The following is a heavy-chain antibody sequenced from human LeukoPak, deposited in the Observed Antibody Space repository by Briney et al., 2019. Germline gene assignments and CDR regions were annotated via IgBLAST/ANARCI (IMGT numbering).Heavy chain of an antibody. Sequence: GGSLRLSCAASGFTFSSYWMSWVRQAPGKGLERVANIKQDGSEKYYVDSVKGRFTISRDNAKNSLYLQMNSLRAEDTAVYYCAREGYYSRGLYYFAYWGQGTLVTVSS. D-gene: IGHD4-11*01. CDR2: IKQDGSEK. J-gene: IGHJ4*02. V-gene: IGHV3-7*01. CDR3: AREGYYSRGLYYFAY. CDR1: GFTFSSYW.